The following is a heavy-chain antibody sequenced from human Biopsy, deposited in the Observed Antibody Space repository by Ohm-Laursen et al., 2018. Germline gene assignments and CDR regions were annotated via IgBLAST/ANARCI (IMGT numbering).Heavy chain of an antibody. CDR3: ARHPTGFWFDP. J-gene: IGHJ5*02. CDR2: IFYSGIT. Sequence: SDTLSLTWAVSGGSVSSNVAYWAWIRQPPGKGLESIGSIFYSGITNYNPSLQSRVTMSVDTSKNQFSLNLTSVTAADTAVYYCARHPTGFWFDPWGQGTLVIVSS. CDR1: GGSVSSNVAY. V-gene: IGHV4-39*01.